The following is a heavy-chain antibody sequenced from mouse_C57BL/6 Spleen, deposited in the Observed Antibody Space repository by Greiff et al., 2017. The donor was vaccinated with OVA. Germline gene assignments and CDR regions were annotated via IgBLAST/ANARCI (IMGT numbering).Heavy chain of an antibody. Sequence: VQLQQSGPVLVKPGASVKMSCKASGYTFTDYYMNWVKQSHGKSLEWIGVINPYNGGTSYNQKFKGKATLTVDKSSSTAYMELNSLTSEDSAVYDCARSITTVVDAMDYWGQGTSVTVSS. V-gene: IGHV1-19*01. J-gene: IGHJ4*01. CDR3: ARSITTVVDAMDY. CDR1: GYTFTDYY. CDR2: INPYNGGT. D-gene: IGHD1-1*01.